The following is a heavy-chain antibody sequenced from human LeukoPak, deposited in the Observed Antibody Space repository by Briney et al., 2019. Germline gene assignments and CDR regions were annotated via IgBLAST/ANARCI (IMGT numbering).Heavy chain of an antibody. Sequence: SETLSLTCAVYGGSFSGYYWSWIRQPPGKGLEWIGEINHSGSTNYNPSLKSRVTISVDTSKSQFSLKLSSVTAADTAVYYCARIAGDSSGYYYLDYWGQGTLVTVSS. D-gene: IGHD3-22*01. CDR1: GGSFSGYY. CDR3: ARIAGDSSGYYYLDY. CDR2: INHSGST. V-gene: IGHV4-34*01. J-gene: IGHJ4*02.